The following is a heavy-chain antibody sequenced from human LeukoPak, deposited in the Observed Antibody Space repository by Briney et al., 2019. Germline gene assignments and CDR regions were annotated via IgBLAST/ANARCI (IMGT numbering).Heavy chain of an antibody. Sequence: ASVKVSCKASGYTFTSYGISWVRQAPGQGLEWMGWISAYNGNTNYAQKLQGRVTMTTDTSTSTAYMELRSLRSDDTAVYYCARDRVIYDYVWGSYRYFDHWGQGTLVTVSS. D-gene: IGHD3-16*02. CDR2: ISAYNGNT. CDR1: GYTFTSYG. CDR3: ARDRVIYDYVWGSYRYFDH. J-gene: IGHJ4*02. V-gene: IGHV1-18*01.